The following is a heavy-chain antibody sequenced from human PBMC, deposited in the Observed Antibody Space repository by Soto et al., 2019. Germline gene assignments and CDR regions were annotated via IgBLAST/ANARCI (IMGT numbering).Heavy chain of an antibody. Sequence: QVQLQESGPGLVKPSETLSLTCTVSGGSISSYYWSWIRQPPGKGLEWIGYIYYSGSTSYNPSLXSXAXIXIDTSKDQFSLKLSSVTAADTAVYYCASRYGGALDYWGQGTLVTVSS. J-gene: IGHJ4*02. D-gene: IGHD4-17*01. V-gene: IGHV4-59*08. CDR3: ASRYGGALDY. CDR1: GGSISSYY. CDR2: IYYSGST.